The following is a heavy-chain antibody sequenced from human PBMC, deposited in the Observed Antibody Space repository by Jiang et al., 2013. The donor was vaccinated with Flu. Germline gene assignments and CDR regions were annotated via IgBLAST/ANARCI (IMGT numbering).Heavy chain of an antibody. D-gene: IGHD3-9*01. V-gene: IGHV4-39*07. CDR3: ARRGPLTGYVRGGFDP. CDR2: INHSGST. Sequence: PGLVKPSETLSLTCTVSGDSIISSHYYWAWIRQSPGKGLEWIGEINHSGSTKYNPSLKSRVTISVDTSKNQFSLKLSSVTAADTAVYYCARRGPLTGYVRGGFDPWGQGTLVTVSS. CDR1: GDSIISSHYY. J-gene: IGHJ5*02.